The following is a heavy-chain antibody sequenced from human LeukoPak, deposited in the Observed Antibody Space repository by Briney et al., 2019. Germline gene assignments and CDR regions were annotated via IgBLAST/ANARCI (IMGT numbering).Heavy chain of an antibody. Sequence: GGSLRLSCAASGFTFSSYGMHWVRQAPGKGLEWVAFIRYDGSNKYYVDSVKGRFTISRDNPKNTLYLQMNSLRAEDTAVYYCATGSSSGWYGRPDYWGQGTLVTVSS. CDR1: GFTFSSYG. D-gene: IGHD6-19*01. J-gene: IGHJ4*02. CDR2: IRYDGSNK. CDR3: ATGSSSGWYGRPDY. V-gene: IGHV3-30*02.